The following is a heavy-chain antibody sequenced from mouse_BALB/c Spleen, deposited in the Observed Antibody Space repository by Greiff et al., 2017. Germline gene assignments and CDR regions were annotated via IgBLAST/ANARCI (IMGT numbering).Heavy chain of an antibody. CDR1: GYTFTSYW. D-gene: IGHD2-4*01. CDR2: INPSTGYT. V-gene: IGHV1-7*01. Sequence: QVQLKESGAELAKPGASVKMSCKASGYTFTSYWMHWVKQRPGQGLEWIGYINPSTGYTEYNQKFKDKATLTADKSSSTAYMQLSSLTSEDSAVYYCARSRRAGLRFFDYWGQGTTLTVSS. CDR3: ARSRRAGLRFFDY. J-gene: IGHJ2*01.